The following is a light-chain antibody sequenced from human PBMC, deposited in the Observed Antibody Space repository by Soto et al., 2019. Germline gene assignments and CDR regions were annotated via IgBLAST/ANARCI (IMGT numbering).Light chain of an antibody. CDR2: GAS. Sequence: EIVLTQSPGTLSLSPGERATLSCRASQSVRNSYLAWYQQKPGQAPMLLMAGASSMSTGIPDRFSGNASGTDLTLTISRREPEDFAVYYGQQYGNWPPITFCQGTRLEI. J-gene: IGKJ5*01. CDR3: QQYGNWPPIT. CDR1: QSVRNSY. V-gene: IGKV3-20*01.